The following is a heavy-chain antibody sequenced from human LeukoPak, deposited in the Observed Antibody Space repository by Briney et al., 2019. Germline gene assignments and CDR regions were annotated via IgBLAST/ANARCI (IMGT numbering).Heavy chain of an antibody. V-gene: IGHV1-2*02. J-gene: IGHJ4*02. CDR3: ARHNYDFDFDS. CDR2: ISPKSGGT. CDR1: GYTFSDYY. Sequence: ASVKVSCKASGYTFSDYYIHWVRQAPGQGLEWMGWISPKSGGTNYAQNFQGRVTMTRDTSINTAHMELSRLRPDDTAVYYCARHNYDFDFDSWGQGALVAVSS. D-gene: IGHD3-3*01.